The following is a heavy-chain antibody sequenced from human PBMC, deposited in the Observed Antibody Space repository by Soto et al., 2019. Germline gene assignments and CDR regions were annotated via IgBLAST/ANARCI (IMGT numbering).Heavy chain of an antibody. CDR2: IYYSGNT. D-gene: IGHD3-10*01. V-gene: IGHV4-39*01. Sequence: QLQLQESGPGLVKPSETLSLTCTVSGVSISRYSYYWGWIRQPPGKGLDWIGSIYYSGNTNYNPSLKSRVTIFVDTSKNQVSLRLTSVTAADTAVYYCARHSLYGWPFDPWGQGTLVTVSS. CDR3: ARHSLYGWPFDP. CDR1: GVSISRYSYY. J-gene: IGHJ5*02.